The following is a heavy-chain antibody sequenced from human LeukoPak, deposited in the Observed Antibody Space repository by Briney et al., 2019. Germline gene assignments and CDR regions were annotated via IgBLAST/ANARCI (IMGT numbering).Heavy chain of an antibody. Sequence: PGGSLRLSCAASGFTFSSHGMNWVRQAPGKGLEWVSGISPNGVITYYADSVKGRFTISRDNSKNTLYLQMNSLRAEDTAVYYCARRYCSGGSCYFYFDYWGQGTLVTVSS. CDR3: ARRYCSGGSCYFYFDY. D-gene: IGHD2-15*01. V-gene: IGHV3-23*01. CDR1: GFTFSSHG. J-gene: IGHJ4*02. CDR2: ISPNGVIT.